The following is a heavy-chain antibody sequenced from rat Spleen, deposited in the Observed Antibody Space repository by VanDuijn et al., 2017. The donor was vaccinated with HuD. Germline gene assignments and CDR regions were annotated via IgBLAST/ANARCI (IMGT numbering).Heavy chain of an antibody. Sequence: EVQLVESGGGLVQPGRSLKLSCAASGFIFSNYAMHWNRQTPTKGLAWVASISPAGGRTYYRDSVKGRFTISRDDSKSTLYLQMDSLRSEDTATYYCATWDYYDNRFDYWGQGVMVTVSS. D-gene: IGHD1-6*01. CDR1: GFIFSNYA. CDR3: ATWDYYDNRFDY. J-gene: IGHJ2*01. CDR2: ISPAGGRT. V-gene: IGHV5-19*01.